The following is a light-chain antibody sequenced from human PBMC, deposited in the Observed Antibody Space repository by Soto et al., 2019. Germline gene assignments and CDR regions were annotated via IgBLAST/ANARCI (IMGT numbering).Light chain of an antibody. CDR2: KGT. CDR1: DSDVGAYDS. J-gene: IGLJ1*01. V-gene: IGLV2-23*01. Sequence: QSALAQPASVSGSPGQSITISCTGTDSDVGAYDSVSWYQQHPHKAPQLIIYKGTQRPSGVSNRISGSTSGNAASLTISGLQADDEADYFCCPSAPESTYVFGTGTKLTVL. CDR3: CPSAPESTYV.